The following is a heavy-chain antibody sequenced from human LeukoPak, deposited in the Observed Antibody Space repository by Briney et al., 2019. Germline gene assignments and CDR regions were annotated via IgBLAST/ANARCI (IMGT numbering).Heavy chain of an antibody. CDR3: TSSGTQLWSGIYYFDY. CDR1: GFTFSSYW. Sequence: PGGSLRLSCAASGFTFSSYWMSWVRQAPGKGLEWVANIKQDGSEKYYVDSVKGRFTISRDNAKNSLYLQMNSLRAEDTAVYYCTSSGTQLWSGIYYFDYWGQGILVTVSS. D-gene: IGHD5-18*01. J-gene: IGHJ4*02. V-gene: IGHV3-7*01. CDR2: IKQDGSEK.